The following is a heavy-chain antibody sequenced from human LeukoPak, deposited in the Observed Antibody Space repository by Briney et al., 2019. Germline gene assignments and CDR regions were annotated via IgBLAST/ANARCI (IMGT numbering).Heavy chain of an antibody. Sequence: SETLSLTCAVYGGSFSGYYWSWIRQPPGKGLEWIGEINHSGSTNYNPSLKSRVTISVDTSKNQFSLKLSSVTAADTAVYYCARGSQTAMARRHWYFDLWGRGTLVTVSS. J-gene: IGHJ2*01. V-gene: IGHV4-34*01. CDR2: INHSGST. CDR3: ARGSQTAMARRHWYFDL. CDR1: GGSFSGYY. D-gene: IGHD5-18*01.